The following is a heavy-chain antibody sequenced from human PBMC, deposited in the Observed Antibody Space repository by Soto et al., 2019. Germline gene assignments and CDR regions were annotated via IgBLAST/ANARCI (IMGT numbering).Heavy chain of an antibody. CDR1: GGSISSYY. D-gene: IGHD3-22*01. V-gene: IGHV4-59*08. CDR2: IYYSGST. Sequence: PSETLSLTCTVSGGSISSYYWSWIRQPPGKGLEWIGYIYYSGSTNYNPSLKSRVTISVDTSKNQFSLKLSSVTAADTAVYYCASLYYYDSSGYYLDAFDIWGQGTMVTVSS. CDR3: ASLYYYDSSGYYLDAFDI. J-gene: IGHJ3*02.